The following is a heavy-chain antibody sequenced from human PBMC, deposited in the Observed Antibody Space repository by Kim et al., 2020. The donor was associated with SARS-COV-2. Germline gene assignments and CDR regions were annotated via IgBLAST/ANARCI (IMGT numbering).Heavy chain of an antibody. Sequence: IPSFQGHVTIAADKSISTAYLQWSSLKASDTAMYYCARPGTGGYSLYDYWGQGTLVTVSS. J-gene: IGHJ4*02. V-gene: IGHV5-10-1*01. D-gene: IGHD5-18*01. CDR3: ARPGTGGYSLYDY.